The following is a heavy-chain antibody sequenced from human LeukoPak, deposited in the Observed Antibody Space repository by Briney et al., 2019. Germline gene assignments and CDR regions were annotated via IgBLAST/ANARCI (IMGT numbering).Heavy chain of an antibody. J-gene: IGHJ4*02. CDR1: GGSISSYY. Sequence: SETLSLTCTVSGGSISSYYWSWIRQPPGKGLEWIGDIYYSGSTNYNPSLKSRVTISVDTSKSQFSLRLSSVTAADTAVYFCARGHRDMDYWGQGTLVTVSS. CDR3: ARGHRDMDY. D-gene: IGHD3-10*01. V-gene: IGHV4-59*08. CDR2: IYYSGST.